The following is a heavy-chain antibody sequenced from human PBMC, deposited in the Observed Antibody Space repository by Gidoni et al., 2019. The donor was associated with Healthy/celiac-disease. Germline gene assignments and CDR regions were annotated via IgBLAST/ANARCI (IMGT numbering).Heavy chain of an antibody. J-gene: IGHJ5*02. CDR2: INAGNGNT. V-gene: IGHV1-3*01. CDR1: GSPFTSYA. Sequence: QVQLVQSGAEVKKPGASVKVSCKASGSPFTSYAMHWVRQAPGQRLEWMGWINAGNGNTKYSQKFQGRVTITRDTSASTAYMELSSLRSEDTAVYYCARAQRYCSGGSCFGWFDPWGQGTLVTVSS. D-gene: IGHD2-15*01. CDR3: ARAQRYCSGGSCFGWFDP.